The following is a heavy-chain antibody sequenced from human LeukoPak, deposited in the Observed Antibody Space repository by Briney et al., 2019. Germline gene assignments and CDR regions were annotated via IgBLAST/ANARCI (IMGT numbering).Heavy chain of an antibody. CDR2: ISVYNGNT. CDR3: ARVGPGGFGELLVYYYYYMDV. D-gene: IGHD3-10*01. Sequence: ASVKVSCKASGYMFTSYGISWVRQAPGQGLEWMGWISVYNGNTNYAQKVQDRVTVTTDTSTSTAYMELRSLRSDDTAVYYCARVGPGGFGELLVYYYYYMDVWGKGTTVTISS. CDR1: GYMFTSYG. J-gene: IGHJ6*03. V-gene: IGHV1-18*01.